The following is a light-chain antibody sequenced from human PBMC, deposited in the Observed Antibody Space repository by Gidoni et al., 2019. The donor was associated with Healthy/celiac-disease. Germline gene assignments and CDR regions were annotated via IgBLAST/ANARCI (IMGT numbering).Light chain of an antibody. CDR1: SSDVGCYNY. Sequence: QSALTQPRSVSGSPGQSVTISCTGTSSDVGCYNYVSWYQQHPGKAPKLMIYDVSQRPSGVPDRFSGSKSGNTASLTISGLQAEDEADYYCCSYAGSYVFGTGTKVTVL. V-gene: IGLV2-11*01. CDR2: DVS. J-gene: IGLJ1*01. CDR3: CSYAGSYV.